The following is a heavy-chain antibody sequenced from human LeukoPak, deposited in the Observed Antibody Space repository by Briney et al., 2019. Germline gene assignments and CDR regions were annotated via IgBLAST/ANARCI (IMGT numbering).Heavy chain of an antibody. V-gene: IGHV4-59*01. Sequence: SWIRQPPGKGLEWIGYIYYSGSTNYNPSLKSRVTISVDTSKNQFSLKLSSVTAADTAVYYCARVGTALGIYFDYWGQGTLVTVSS. CDR3: ARVGTALGIYFDY. D-gene: IGHD5-18*01. J-gene: IGHJ4*02. CDR2: IYYSGST.